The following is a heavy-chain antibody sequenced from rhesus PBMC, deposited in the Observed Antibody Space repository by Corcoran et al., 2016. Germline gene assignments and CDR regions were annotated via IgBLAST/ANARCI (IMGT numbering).Heavy chain of an antibody. CDR2: IRSGGSN. V-gene: IGHV4-160*01. D-gene: IGHD6-31*01. J-gene: IGHJ4*01. CDR1: GGSISSNY. Sequence: QVQLQQWGEGLVKPSETLSLTCAVYGGSISSNYWSWIRKPPEKGLEWIGRIRSGGSNHYNPPRNSRVTSSMDTSKNLCSLKLSSVTAADTAVYYCARSPSSGWYEYYLDYWGQGVLVTVSS. CDR3: ARSPSSGWYEYYLDY.